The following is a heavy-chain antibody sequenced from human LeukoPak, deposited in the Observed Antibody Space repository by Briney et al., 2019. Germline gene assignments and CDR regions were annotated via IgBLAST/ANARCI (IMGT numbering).Heavy chain of an antibody. V-gene: IGHV3-23*01. CDR2: ISGSGGST. CDR3: AKASEVGRGYFDY. D-gene: IGHD1-26*01. J-gene: IGHJ4*02. Sequence: PGGSLRLSCAASGFSFSSYAMSWVRQAPGKGLEWVSVISGSGGSTNYAASVKGRFTMSRDNSQNTLYLQMNSLRVEDTAVYYCAKASEVGRGYFDYWGQGTLVTVAS. CDR1: GFSFSSYA.